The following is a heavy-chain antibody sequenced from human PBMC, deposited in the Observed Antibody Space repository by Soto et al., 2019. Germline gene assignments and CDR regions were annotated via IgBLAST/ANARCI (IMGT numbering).Heavy chain of an antibody. J-gene: IGHJ4*02. V-gene: IGHV1-3*01. Sequence: ASVKVSCKASGYTFTNYAMHWVRQAPGQRLEWMGWINAGNGNTKYSQKFQGRVTITSDTSASTAYMELSSLRSEDTAVYYCARVSDYYFLDYWGQGTLVTVSS. CDR1: GYTFTNYA. CDR2: INAGNGNT. D-gene: IGHD4-17*01. CDR3: ARVSDYYFLDY.